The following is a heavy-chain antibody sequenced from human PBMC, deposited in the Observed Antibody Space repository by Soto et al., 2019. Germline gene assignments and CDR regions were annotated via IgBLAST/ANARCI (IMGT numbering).Heavy chain of an antibody. CDR3: ARDETQTFRSYVYYYGVDV. CDR1: GFTFRSYW. CDR2: INTDGSST. Sequence: GGSLRLSCAVSGFTFRSYWMHWVRQAPGRGLAWVSRINTDGSSTSYADSVKGRFTISRDNAKNTLYLQMDSLRVEDTAVYYCARDETQTFRSYVYYYGVDVWAQGTTVTVSS. J-gene: IGHJ6*02. V-gene: IGHV3-74*01. D-gene: IGHD3-16*01.